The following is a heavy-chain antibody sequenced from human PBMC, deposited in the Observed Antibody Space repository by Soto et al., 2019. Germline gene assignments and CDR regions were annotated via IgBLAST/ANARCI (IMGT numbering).Heavy chain of an antibody. CDR3: AGTSSHQWYYMDV. Sequence: SQTLSLTCAISGDSVSSNSGAWNWIRLSPSRGLEWLARTYYRSRWYNDYAVSVRSRITVNPDTSKNQFSLQLTSVTPEDTAVYYCAGTSSHQWYYMDVWGKGTTVTVS. V-gene: IGHV6-1*01. D-gene: IGHD1-7*01. J-gene: IGHJ6*03. CDR2: TYYRSRWYN. CDR1: GDSVSSNSGA.